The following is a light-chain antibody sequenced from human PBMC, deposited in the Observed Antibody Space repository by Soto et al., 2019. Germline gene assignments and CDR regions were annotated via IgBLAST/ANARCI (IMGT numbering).Light chain of an antibody. CDR3: AVGDDSLSAVV. CDR1: GSNIGSNF. V-gene: IGLV1-47*01. Sequence: QSVLTQPPSESGTPGQRVTISCSGSGSNIGSNFVYWYQQLPGTAPKLFIYRDNQRPSGVPDRFSGSKSGTSASLVISGLRSEDEADYYCAVGDDSLSAVVFGGGTKLTVL. J-gene: IGLJ2*01. CDR2: RDN.